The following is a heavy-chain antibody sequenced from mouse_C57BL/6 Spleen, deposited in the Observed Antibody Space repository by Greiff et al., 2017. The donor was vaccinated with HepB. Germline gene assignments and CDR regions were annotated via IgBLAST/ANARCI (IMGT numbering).Heavy chain of an antibody. CDR3: ARVGYDYDFSWFAY. V-gene: IGHV5-16*01. CDR2: INYDGSST. Sequence: EVKLVESEGGLVQPGSSMKLSCTASGFTFSDYYMAWVRQVPEKGLEWVANINYDGSSTYYLDSLKSRFIISRDNAKNILYLQMSSLKSEDTATYYCARVGYDYDFSWFAYWGQGTLVTVSA. J-gene: IGHJ3*01. D-gene: IGHD2-4*01. CDR1: GFTFSDYY.